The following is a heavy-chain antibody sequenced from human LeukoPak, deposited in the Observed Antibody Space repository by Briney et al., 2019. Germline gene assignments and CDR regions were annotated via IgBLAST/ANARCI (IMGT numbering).Heavy chain of an antibody. J-gene: IGHJ4*02. D-gene: IGHD3-9*01. Sequence: GGSLRLSCAAPGFTFSDYYMSWIRQAPPKRLKRVSYNSSSGSTIYYAEYLQGRFTISRDNDKNSLYLQMNSLRAEDTAVFFFFKQKTAYDILTGYYRGNFDYWGQGTLVTVSS. CDR1: GFTFSDYY. V-gene: IGHV3-11*01. CDR2: NSSSGSTI. CDR3: FKQKTAYDILTGYYRGNFDY.